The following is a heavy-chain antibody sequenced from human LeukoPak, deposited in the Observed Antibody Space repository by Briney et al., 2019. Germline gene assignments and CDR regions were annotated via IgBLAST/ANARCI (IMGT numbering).Heavy chain of an antibody. D-gene: IGHD2-2*01. Sequence: GGSLRLSCAASGFTFDDYAMHWVRHAPGKGLEWVSLISGDGGSTYYADSVKGRFTISRDNSKNSLYLQMNSLRTEVTVLYYCATDTDEYQRWNYFDYWGQGTLVTVSS. J-gene: IGHJ4*02. CDR3: ATDTDEYQRWNYFDY. V-gene: IGHV3-43*02. CDR1: GFTFDDYA. CDR2: ISGDGGST.